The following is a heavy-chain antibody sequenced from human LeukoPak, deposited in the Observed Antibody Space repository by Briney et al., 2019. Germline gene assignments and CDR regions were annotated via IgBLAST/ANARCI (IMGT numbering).Heavy chain of an antibody. CDR2: IKQDGSET. J-gene: IGHJ4*02. V-gene: IGHV3-7*01. D-gene: IGHD6-6*01. Sequence: GGSLRLSCAASVFTFSNYWMSWVRQAPGKGLEWVANIKQDGSETYYVDSVKGRFTISRDNARNSVYLQMNSLRPEDTAVYYCAKAPAAARPYYFDYWGQGTLVTVSS. CDR1: VFTFSNYW. CDR3: AKAPAAARPYYFDY.